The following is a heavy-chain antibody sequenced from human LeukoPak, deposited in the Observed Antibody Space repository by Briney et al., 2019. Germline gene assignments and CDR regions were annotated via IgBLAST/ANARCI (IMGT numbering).Heavy chain of an antibody. CDR3: AKAPRDSYCGMDV. D-gene: IGHD3-22*01. Sequence: GGSLRLSCAASGFTFDDYAMHWVRQAPGKGLEWVSGISWNSGSVGYADSVKGRFIISRDNAKNSLYLQMNSLRAEDTALCYCAKAPRDSYCGMDVWGQGSTVTVSS. CDR1: GFTFDDYA. J-gene: IGHJ6*02. CDR2: ISWNSGSV. V-gene: IGHV3-9*01.